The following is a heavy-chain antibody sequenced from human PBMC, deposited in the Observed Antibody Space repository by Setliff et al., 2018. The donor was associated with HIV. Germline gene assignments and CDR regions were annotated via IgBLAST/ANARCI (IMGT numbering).Heavy chain of an antibody. J-gene: IGHJ3*02. D-gene: IGHD2-2*01. CDR2: IYSGGNR. V-gene: IGHV3-66*02. Sequence: GGSLRLSCAASGFTVSGNYLNWVRQAPGKGLEWVSVIYSGGNRNYADSVKGRFTISRDISKNTLYLQMNSLTSEDKAVYYCAAQYLRVDDAFDIWGQGTMVTV. CDR1: GFTVSGNY. CDR3: AAQYLRVDDAFDI.